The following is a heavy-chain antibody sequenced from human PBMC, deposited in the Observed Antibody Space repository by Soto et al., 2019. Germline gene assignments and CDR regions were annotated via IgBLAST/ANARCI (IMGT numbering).Heavy chain of an antibody. CDR3: ARGLYYDSSGYPNWFDP. CDR1: GGTFSSYT. V-gene: IGHV1-69*02. CDR2: IIPILGIA. D-gene: IGHD3-22*01. Sequence: QVQLVQSGAEVKKPGSSVKVSCKASGGTFSSYTISWVRQAPGQGLEWMGRIIPILGIANYAQKFQGRVTITADKSTSTAYMELSSLRSEDTAVYYCARGLYYDSSGYPNWFDPRGQGTLVTVSS. J-gene: IGHJ5*02.